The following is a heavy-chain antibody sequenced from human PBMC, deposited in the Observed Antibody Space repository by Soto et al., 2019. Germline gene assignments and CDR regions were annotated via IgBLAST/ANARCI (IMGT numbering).Heavy chain of an antibody. CDR2: IIPIFGTA. CDR1: GGTFSSYA. D-gene: IGHD2-21*02. J-gene: IGHJ4*02. V-gene: IGHV1-69*12. CDR3: AWRGIVVVTATRSGYFDY. Sequence: QVQLVQSGAEVKKPGSSVKVSCKASGGTFSSYAISWVRQAPGQGLEWMGGIIPIFGTANYAQKFQGRVTITADESTSTAYMELGSLRSEDTAVYYCAWRGIVVVTATRSGYFDYWGQGALVTVSS.